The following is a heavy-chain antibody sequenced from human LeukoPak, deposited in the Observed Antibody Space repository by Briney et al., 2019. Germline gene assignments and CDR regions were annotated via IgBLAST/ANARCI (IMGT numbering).Heavy chain of an antibody. CDR2: IYPGDSET. CDR3: ARSHGYSYGSLDY. CDR1: GYSFTTYW. V-gene: IGHV5-51*01. Sequence: GESLKISCKGSGYSFTTYWIGWVRQMPGKGLEWMGIIYPGDSETRYSPSFQGQVTISADKSISTAYLQWSSLKASDTAMYYCARSHGYSYGSLDYWGQGTLVTVSS. D-gene: IGHD5-18*01. J-gene: IGHJ4*02.